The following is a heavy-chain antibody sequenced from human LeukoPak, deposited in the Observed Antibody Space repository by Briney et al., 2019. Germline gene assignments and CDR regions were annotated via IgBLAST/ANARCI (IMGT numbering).Heavy chain of an antibody. V-gene: IGHV1-18*01. CDR1: GYTFTSYG. D-gene: IGHD3-3*01. Sequence: ASVKVSCKASGYTFTSYGISWVRQAPGQGLEWMGWISAYNGNTNYAQKLQGRVTMTTDTSTSTAYMELRSLRSDDTAVYYCAKAMTIFGVVSPFDYWGQGTLVTVSS. CDR2: ISAYNGNT. J-gene: IGHJ4*02. CDR3: AKAMTIFGVVSPFDY.